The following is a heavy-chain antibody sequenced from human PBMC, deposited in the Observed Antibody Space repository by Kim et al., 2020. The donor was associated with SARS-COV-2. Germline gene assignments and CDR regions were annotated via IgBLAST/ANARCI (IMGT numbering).Heavy chain of an antibody. Sequence: ASVKVSCKASGYTFTSYGISWVRQAPGQGLEWMGWISAYNGNTNYSQKLQGRVTMTTDTSTSTAYMELRSLRSDDTAVYYCARDLGRGSYGTFAGYYYYYYGMDVWGRGTTVTVSS. CDR3: ARDLGRGSYGTFAGYYYYYYGMDV. CDR1: GYTFTSYG. J-gene: IGHJ6*02. CDR2: ISAYNGNT. D-gene: IGHD1-26*01. V-gene: IGHV1-18*01.